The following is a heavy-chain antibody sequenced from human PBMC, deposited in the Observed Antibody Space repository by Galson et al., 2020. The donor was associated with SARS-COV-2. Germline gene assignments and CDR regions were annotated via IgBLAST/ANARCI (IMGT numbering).Heavy chain of an antibody. CDR2: VNPNSGGT. Sequence: ASVKVSYEASGYTFTAHYLHWVRQAPGQGPEWMGWVNPNSGGTHYAQKFEGRVTMTRDTSISTAYLELRRLRSDDTAVYYCARTTYQSNFYFDSWGLGTLVTVPS. V-gene: IGHV1-2*02. CDR3: ARTTYQSNFYFDS. J-gene: IGHJ4*02. D-gene: IGHD7-27*01. CDR1: GYTFTAHY.